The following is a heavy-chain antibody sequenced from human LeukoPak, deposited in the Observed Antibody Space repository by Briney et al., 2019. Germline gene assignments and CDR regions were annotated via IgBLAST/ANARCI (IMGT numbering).Heavy chain of an antibody. D-gene: IGHD2-21*02. CDR3: ARAYCGGDCYTNWFDP. CDR1: GGTFSSYA. Sequence: SVTVSCTASGGTFSSYAISWVRQAPGQGLEWMGGIIPIFGTANYAQKFQGRVTITADESTSTAYMELSSLRSEDTAVYYCARAYCGGDCYTNWFDPWGQGTLVTVSS. J-gene: IGHJ5*02. V-gene: IGHV1-69*13. CDR2: IIPIFGTA.